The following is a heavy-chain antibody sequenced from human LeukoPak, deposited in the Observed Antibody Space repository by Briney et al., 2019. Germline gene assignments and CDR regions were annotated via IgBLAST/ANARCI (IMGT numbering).Heavy chain of an antibody. J-gene: IGHJ4*02. CDR3: ARVWTGYSNGWPFDY. V-gene: IGHV4-4*07. CDR1: GGSISSYY. D-gene: IGHD6-19*01. CDR2: IYPSGST. Sequence: PSETLSPTCTVSGGSISSYYWSWIRQPAGKGPEWIGRIYPSGSTNYNPSLESRVTMSLDTSKNQFSLNLRSVTAADTAVYYCARVWTGYSNGWPFDYWGQGTLVTVSS.